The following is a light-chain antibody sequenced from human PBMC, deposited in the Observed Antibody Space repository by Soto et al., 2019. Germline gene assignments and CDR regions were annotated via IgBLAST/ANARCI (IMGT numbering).Light chain of an antibody. CDR2: KAS. V-gene: IGKV1-5*03. CDR1: QSISSW. J-gene: IGKJ3*01. CDR3: QHYNKWPFT. Sequence: DIQMTQSPSTLSASVGDRVTITCRASQSISSWLAWYQQKPGKAPKLLIYKASSLESGVPSRFSGSGSGTEFTLTISSLQSEDFAVYHCQHYNKWPFTFGPGTKVDIK.